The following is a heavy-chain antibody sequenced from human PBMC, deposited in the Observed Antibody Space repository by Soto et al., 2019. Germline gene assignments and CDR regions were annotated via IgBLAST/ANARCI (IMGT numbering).Heavy chain of an antibody. J-gene: IGHJ3*02. CDR2: ISSSSSYI. Sequence: EVQLVESGGGLVKPGGSLRLSCAASGFTFSSYSMNWVRQAPGKGLEWVSSISSSSSYIYYADSVKGRFTISRDNAKNSLYRQMNSLRAEDTAVYYCARGYHYYDSSGYDKWGAFDIWGQGTMVTVSS. CDR3: ARGYHYYDSSGYDKWGAFDI. CDR1: GFTFSSYS. V-gene: IGHV3-21*01. D-gene: IGHD3-22*01.